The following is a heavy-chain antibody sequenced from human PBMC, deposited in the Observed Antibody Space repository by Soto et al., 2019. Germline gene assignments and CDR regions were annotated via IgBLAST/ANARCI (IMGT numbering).Heavy chain of an antibody. J-gene: IGHJ4*02. V-gene: IGHV4-31*03. CDR2: ISYGGTT. CDR1: GGSMNSGGYC. Sequence: SETLSLTCTVSGGSMNSGGYCWNWIRQHPGEGLEWIGCISYGGTTSYNPSLKSRVTISVDTSKNQFSLKLSSVTAADTAVYYCSRGILVWGQGTLVTVSS. CDR3: SRGILV. D-gene: IGHD2-15*01.